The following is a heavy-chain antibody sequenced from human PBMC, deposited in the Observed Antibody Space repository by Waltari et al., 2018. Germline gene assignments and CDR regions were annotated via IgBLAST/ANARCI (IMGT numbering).Heavy chain of an antibody. J-gene: IGHJ4*02. V-gene: IGHV3-48*04. CDR2: ISSSSITI. CDR1: GFTFSNYN. CDR3: AREFGNYVDY. Sequence: EVQLVESGGDLVQPGGSLRLSCAASGFTFSNYNMKWVRQAPGKGLEWVSYISSSSITIYYADSVEGRFTISRDNAKNSLYLQMNSLRAEDTAVYYCAREFGNYVDYWGQGTLVTVSS. D-gene: IGHD3-10*01.